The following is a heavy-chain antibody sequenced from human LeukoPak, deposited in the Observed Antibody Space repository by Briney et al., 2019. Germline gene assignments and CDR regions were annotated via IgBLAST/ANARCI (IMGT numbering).Heavy chain of an antibody. CDR2: MFYSGTT. J-gene: IGHJ5*02. Sequence: GSLRLSCAASGFTVSSNYMSWIRQAPGKGLEWIGSMFYSGTTYYNPSLKSRVTISVDKSETQFSLKLISVTAADTAVYYCARHRYDYVWGSYRDWGSSLIWFDPWGQGTLVTVSS. CDR3: ARHRYDYVWGSYRDWGSSLIWFDP. D-gene: IGHD3-16*02. V-gene: IGHV4-59*05. CDR1: GFTVSSNY.